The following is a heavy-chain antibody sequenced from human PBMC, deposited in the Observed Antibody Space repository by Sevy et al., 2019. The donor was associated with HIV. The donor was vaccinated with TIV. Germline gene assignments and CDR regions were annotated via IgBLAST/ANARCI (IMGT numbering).Heavy chain of an antibody. Sequence: GGSLRLSCAASGFTFTSDWMHWVRQPPGKGLVWVSHINSDGESIRYADSVKGRFTTSRDNAKNTLYLQMNNLRAEDTAVYHCQTGSRGTFGSWGQGTLITDSS. V-gene: IGHV3-74*01. J-gene: IGHJ4*02. CDR2: INSDGESI. CDR1: GFTFTSDW. D-gene: IGHD1-26*01. CDR3: QTGSRGTFGS.